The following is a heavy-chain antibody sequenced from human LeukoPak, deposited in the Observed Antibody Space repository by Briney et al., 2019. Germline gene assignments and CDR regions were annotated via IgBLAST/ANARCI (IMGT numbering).Heavy chain of an antibody. J-gene: IGHJ4*02. CDR1: GFTFRRYA. V-gene: IGHV3-30-3*01. CDR2: ISYDGSNI. Sequence: GGSQRLSCAASGFTFRRYAMHWVRQATGKGLVGVAVISYDGSNIYYADSVTGRFTTTRDNSKNTLYLQMNSLRAEDTAVYYCAKQWLVYFDYWGQGTLVTVSS. CDR3: AKQWLVYFDY. D-gene: IGHD6-19*01.